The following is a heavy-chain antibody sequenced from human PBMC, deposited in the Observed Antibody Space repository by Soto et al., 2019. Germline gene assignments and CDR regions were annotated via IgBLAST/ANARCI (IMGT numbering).Heavy chain of an antibody. Sequence: GGSLRLSCAASGFTFSSYWMSWVRQAPGKGLEWVANIKQDGSEKYYVDSVKGRFTISRDNAKNSLYLQMNSLRAEDTAVYYSVRVFSGFFWSGYYAYYYYYMDVWGKGTTFTVSS. J-gene: IGHJ6*03. D-gene: IGHD3-3*01. CDR3: VRVFSGFFWSGYYAYYYYYMDV. CDR2: IKQDGSEK. CDR1: GFTFSSYW. V-gene: IGHV3-7*01.